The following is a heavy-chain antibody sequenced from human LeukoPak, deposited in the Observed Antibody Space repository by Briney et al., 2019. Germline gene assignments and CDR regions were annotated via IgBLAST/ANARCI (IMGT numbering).Heavy chain of an antibody. CDR1: AGSISSYY. CDR3: ARLATVVHWYFDL. J-gene: IGHJ2*01. Sequence: SETLSLTCTVAAGSISSYYCSWIRQPPGKGLESIGYIYYSGSTNYNPSLKSRVTISVDTSKNQFSLKLSSVTAADTAVYYCARLATVVHWYFDLWGRGTLVTVSS. V-gene: IGHV4-59*08. D-gene: IGHD4-23*01. CDR2: IYYSGST.